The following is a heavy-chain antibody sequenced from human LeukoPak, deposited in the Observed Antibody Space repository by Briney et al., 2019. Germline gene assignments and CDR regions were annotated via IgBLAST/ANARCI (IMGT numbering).Heavy chain of an antibody. CDR1: GFTFSSYA. V-gene: IGHV3-30*04. J-gene: IGHJ4*02. Sequence: GGSLRLSCAASGFTFSSYAMHWVRQAPGKGLEWVAVISYDGSNKYYADSVKGRFTISRDNSKNTLYLQMNSLRAEDTAVYYCAKDPSGGGSYSFYFDYWGQGTLVTVSS. CDR3: AKDPSGGGSYSFYFDY. CDR2: ISYDGSNK. D-gene: IGHD1-26*01.